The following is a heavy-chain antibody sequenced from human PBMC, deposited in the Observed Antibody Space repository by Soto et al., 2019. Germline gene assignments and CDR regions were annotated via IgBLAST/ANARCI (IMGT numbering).Heavy chain of an antibody. Sequence: SETLSLTCAVYGGSFSGYYWGWIRQPPGKGLEWIGEINHSGSTNYNPSLKSRVTISVDTSKNQFSLKLSSVTAADTAVYYCARGQGGSGWIYYYYGLDFWGQGTTVT. D-gene: IGHD6-19*01. CDR2: INHSGST. CDR3: ARGQGGSGWIYYYYGLDF. J-gene: IGHJ6*02. V-gene: IGHV4-34*01. CDR1: GGSFSGYY.